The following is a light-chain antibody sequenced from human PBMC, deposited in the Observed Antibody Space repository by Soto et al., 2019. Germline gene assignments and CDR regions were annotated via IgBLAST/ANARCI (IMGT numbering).Light chain of an antibody. Sequence: EIVLTQSPGPLSLSPGERATLSCRASQSVRSSYLAWYQQKPGQAPRLLIYGASSRATGIPDRFSGSGSWTTFTVTLITLVSEASAVYYCQQYSSLSFWPFGQG. CDR1: QSVRSSY. J-gene: IGKJ5*01. V-gene: IGKV3-20*01. CDR3: QQYSSLSFWP. CDR2: GAS.